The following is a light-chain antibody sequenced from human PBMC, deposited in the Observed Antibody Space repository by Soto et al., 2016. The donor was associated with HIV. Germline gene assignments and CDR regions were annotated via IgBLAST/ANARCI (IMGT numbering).Light chain of an antibody. CDR3: QQYNSYRT. CDR2: KAS. V-gene: IGKV1-5*03. Sequence: DIQMTQSPATLSASVGDRVTITCRASQSISNSLAWYQQKPGKAPKVLIYKASSLESGVPSRFSGSGSGTEFTLTISSLQPDDFATYYCQQYNSYRTFGQGTKVEIK. J-gene: IGKJ1*01. CDR1: QSISNS.